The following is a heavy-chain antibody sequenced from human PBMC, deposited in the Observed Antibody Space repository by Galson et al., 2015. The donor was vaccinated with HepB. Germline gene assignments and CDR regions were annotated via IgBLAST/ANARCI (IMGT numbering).Heavy chain of an antibody. J-gene: IGHJ4*02. CDR3: ARADRGYFRD. Sequence: SLRLSCAASGFTFSSYSMNWVRQAPGKGLEWVSSISSSSSFIYYADSVKGRFTISRDNAKNSLYLQMNSLRAEDTAVYYCARADRGYFRDWGQGTLVTVSS. V-gene: IGHV3-21*01. CDR2: ISSSSSFI. D-gene: IGHD5-18*01. CDR1: GFTFSSYS.